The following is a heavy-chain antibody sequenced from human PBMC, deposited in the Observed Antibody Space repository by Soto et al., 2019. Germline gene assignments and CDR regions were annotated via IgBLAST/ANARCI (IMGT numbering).Heavy chain of an antibody. CDR1: GGTFSSYT. V-gene: IGHV1-69*08. CDR3: AGDREQWLVGYYYYYGMDV. D-gene: IGHD6-19*01. Sequence: QVQLVQSGAEVKKPGSSVKVSCKASGGTFSSYTISWVRQAPGQGLEWMGRIIPILGIANYAQKFQGRVTITADNPPSTAYMELSSLRAEDTAVYYCAGDREQWLVGYYYYYGMDVWGQGTTVTVSS. J-gene: IGHJ6*02. CDR2: IIPILGIA.